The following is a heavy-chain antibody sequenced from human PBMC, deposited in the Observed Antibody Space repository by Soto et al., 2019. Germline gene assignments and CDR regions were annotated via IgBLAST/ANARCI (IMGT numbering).Heavy chain of an antibody. CDR3: AKATATSGGAFEI. CDR1: GFICSSYD. CDR2: ILVGGST. J-gene: IGHJ3*02. V-gene: IGHV3-23*01. Sequence: VQMLESGGGLAQPGGSLRLSCAVSGFICSSYDMSWVRQAPGKGLEWVSTILVGGSTHHEDSVKGRFTISRDTSNNTVYLQMSSLTAGDPAFYYCAKATATSGGAFEIYGQGTMVTVSS. D-gene: IGHD1-26*01.